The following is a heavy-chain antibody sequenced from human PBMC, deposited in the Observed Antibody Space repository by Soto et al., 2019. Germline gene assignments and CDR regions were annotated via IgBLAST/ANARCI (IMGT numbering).Heavy chain of an antibody. Sequence: QLQLQESGPGLVKPSETLSLTCTVTGGSISDDTYYWGWIRQPPGKGLEWIGSIYYSGTSSYNPSLKRRVTQPVYTSKKQLSLRLSSVSAAHTALYYCSRNHCYSPNCVPLDPLGQGTLVTVSS. CDR1: GGSISDDTYY. V-gene: IGHV4-39*01. J-gene: IGHJ5*02. CDR3: SRNHCYSPNCVPLDP. D-gene: IGHD2-2*01. CDR2: IYYSGTS.